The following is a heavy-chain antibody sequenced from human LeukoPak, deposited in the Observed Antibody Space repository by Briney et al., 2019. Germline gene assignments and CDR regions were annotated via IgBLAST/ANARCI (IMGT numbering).Heavy chain of an antibody. J-gene: IGHJ4*02. V-gene: IGHV4-34*01. D-gene: IGHD3-10*01. Sequence: SETLSLTCAVYGGSFSGYYWSWIRQPPGKGLEWIGEINHSGSTNYNPSLKSRVTISVDTSKNQFSLKLSSATAADTAVYYCARRKIGRLLWFGELNHYYFDYWGQGTLVTVSS. CDR2: INHSGST. CDR1: GGSFSGYY. CDR3: ARRKIGRLLWFGELNHYYFDY.